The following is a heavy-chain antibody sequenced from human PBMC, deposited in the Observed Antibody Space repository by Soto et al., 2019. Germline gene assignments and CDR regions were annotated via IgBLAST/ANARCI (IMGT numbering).Heavy chain of an antibody. Sequence: PGGSLRLSCAASGFTFSSYAMHWVRQAPGKGLEWVAVISYDGSNKYYADSVKGRFTISRDNSKNTLYLQMNSLRAEDTAVYYCARDRVGSYWFDPWGQGTLVTVSS. CDR3: ARDRVGSYWFDP. CDR2: ISYDGSNK. D-gene: IGHD1-26*01. V-gene: IGHV3-30-3*01. CDR1: GFTFSSYA. J-gene: IGHJ5*02.